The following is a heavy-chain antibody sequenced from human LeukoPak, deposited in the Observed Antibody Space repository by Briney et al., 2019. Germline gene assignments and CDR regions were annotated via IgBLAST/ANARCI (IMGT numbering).Heavy chain of an antibody. J-gene: IGHJ4*02. CDR3: AKEGTGIHFDY. D-gene: IGHD1-1*01. V-gene: IGHV3-30-3*01. CDR2: ISYDGGNT. CDR1: GFTFSSNA. Sequence: PGRSLRLSCAASGFTFSSNAMHWVRQAPGKGLEWVAEISYDGGNTYYADSVKGRFTISRDNSKNTLYLQMNSLRAEDTAVYYCAKEGTGIHFDYWGQGTLVTVSS.